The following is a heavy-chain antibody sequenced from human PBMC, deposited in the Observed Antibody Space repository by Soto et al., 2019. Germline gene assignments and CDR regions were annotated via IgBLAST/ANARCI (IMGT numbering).Heavy chain of an antibody. CDR3: ASDLTPGIAAG. Sequence: QVQLVQSGAEVKKPGASVKVSCKASGYTFTSYGISWVRQAPGQGLEWMGWISAYNGNKKYAPKFQGRVTMTTDTSTSTAYMELRSLRSDDTAVYYCASDLTPGIAAGWGQGTLVTVSS. D-gene: IGHD6-13*01. CDR1: GYTFTSYG. J-gene: IGHJ4*02. V-gene: IGHV1-18*01. CDR2: ISAYNGNK.